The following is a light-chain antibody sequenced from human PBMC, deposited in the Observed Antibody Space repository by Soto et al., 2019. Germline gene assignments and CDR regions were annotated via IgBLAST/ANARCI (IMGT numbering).Light chain of an antibody. Sequence: IQTTYTTSIPAGSIGEKVIKTCRASQSISNWLAWYQQKPGTAPKVLIYHASNLQSGVPSRFSGSGSGTEFTLTISSLQPDDFATYYCQQYNSYSFGQGTNV. CDR3: QQYNSYS. V-gene: IGKV1-5*01. CDR2: HAS. J-gene: IGKJ1*01. CDR1: QSISNW.